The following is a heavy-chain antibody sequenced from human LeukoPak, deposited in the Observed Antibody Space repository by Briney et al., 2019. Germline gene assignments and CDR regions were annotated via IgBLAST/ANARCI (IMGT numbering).Heavy chain of an antibody. V-gene: IGHV1-8*03. CDR3: ARVAPQWLAPIDY. D-gene: IGHD6-19*01. J-gene: IGHJ4*02. Sequence: ASVKVSCKASGYTFTNFEVNWVRQAAGQGLEWMGWMNPNSGNSGFAQKFQGRVTITSDNSISTAYMEVSGLTPDDTAVYFCARVAPQWLAPIDYWGQGTVVIVSS. CDR2: MNPNSGNS. CDR1: GYTFTNFE.